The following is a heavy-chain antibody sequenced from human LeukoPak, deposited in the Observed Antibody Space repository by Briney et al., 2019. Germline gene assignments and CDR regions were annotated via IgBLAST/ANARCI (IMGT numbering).Heavy chain of an antibody. CDR3: TSDWNSATYYGDGGFGS. Sequence: GGSLRLSCVASGFAFSDAWMTWVRQTPGGGLEWVGRIKSKANVEIRNYAAPVRGRFNISRDDSKAMLYIRMNSLTIEDIGVYYCTSDWNSATYYGDGGFGSWGQGTMVTVSS. CDR1: GFAFSDAW. J-gene: IGHJ3*02. D-gene: IGHD2/OR15-2a*01. CDR2: IKSKANVEIR. V-gene: IGHV3-15*01.